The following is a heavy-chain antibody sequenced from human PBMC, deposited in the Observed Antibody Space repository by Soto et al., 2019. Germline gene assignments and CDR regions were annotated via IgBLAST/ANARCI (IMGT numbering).Heavy chain of an antibody. J-gene: IGHJ4*02. D-gene: IGHD3-16*02. V-gene: IGHV3-30*18. CDR2: ISYDGSNK. Sequence: LRLSCAASGFTFSSYGMHWVRRAPGKGLEWVAVISYDGSNKYYADSVKGRFTISRDNSKNTLYLQMNSLRAEDTAVYYCAKERDRSIMITFGGVIDWGQGTLVTVSS. CDR3: AKERDRSIMITFGGVID. CDR1: GFTFSSYG.